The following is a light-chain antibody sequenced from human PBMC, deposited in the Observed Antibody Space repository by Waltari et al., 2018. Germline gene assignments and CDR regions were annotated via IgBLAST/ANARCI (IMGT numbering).Light chain of an antibody. Sequence: QSVLTQPPSASGIPGQRVTISCSGSSSNIGSNYVYWYQQLSGTAPKLLIYKNDQRPSGVPNRFSGSKSGTSASLAISGLRSEDEANYYCAAWDDSLSVLFGGVTKLTVL. CDR2: KND. CDR3: AAWDDSLSVL. V-gene: IGLV1-47*01. CDR1: SSNIGSNY. J-gene: IGLJ2*01.